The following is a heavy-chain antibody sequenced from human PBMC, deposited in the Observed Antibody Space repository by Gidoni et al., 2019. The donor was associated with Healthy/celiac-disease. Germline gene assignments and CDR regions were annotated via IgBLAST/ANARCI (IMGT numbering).Heavy chain of an antibody. CDR3: ARQRRGYSSSWPKINWFDP. D-gene: IGHD6-13*01. J-gene: IGHJ5*02. CDR1: VGSSGAYS. Sequence: QLLLQQWGSALLKPSETLSPACAVYVGSSGAYSGSCIRQPPGKGLDWIGEINHSGSTNYNPSLKSRVTISVDTSKNQFSLKLSSVTAADTAVYYCARQRRGYSSSWPKINWFDPWGQGTLVTVSS. V-gene: IGHV4-34*01. CDR2: INHSGST.